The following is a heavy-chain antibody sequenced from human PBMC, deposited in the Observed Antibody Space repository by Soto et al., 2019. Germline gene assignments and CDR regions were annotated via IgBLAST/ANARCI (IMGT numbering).Heavy chain of an antibody. CDR1: GFTFSSYA. CDR3: VKDISEDGAFDI. CDR2: ISSNGGST. J-gene: IGHJ3*02. D-gene: IGHD3-9*01. V-gene: IGHV3-64D*08. Sequence: GSLRLSCSASGFTFSSYAMHWVRQAPGKGLEYVSAISSNGGSTYYADSVKGRFIISRDNSKNTLYLQMSSLRAEDTAVYYCVKDISEDGAFDIWGQGTMVTVPS.